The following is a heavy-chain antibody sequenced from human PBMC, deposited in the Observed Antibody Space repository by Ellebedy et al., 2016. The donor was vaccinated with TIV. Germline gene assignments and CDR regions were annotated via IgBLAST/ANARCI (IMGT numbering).Heavy chain of an antibody. D-gene: IGHD2/OR15-2a*01. Sequence: PGGSLRLSCAASGFTFSSYSMNWVRQAPGKGPEWVSYITGSGSTIYYADYEKGRFTVSRDNAENSLYLQMDSLRAEATAVYYFARAEKGTFYFDYWGQGTLVTVSS. CDR3: ARAEKGTFYFDY. J-gene: IGHJ4*02. V-gene: IGHV3-48*04. CDR2: ITGSGSTI. CDR1: GFTFSSYS.